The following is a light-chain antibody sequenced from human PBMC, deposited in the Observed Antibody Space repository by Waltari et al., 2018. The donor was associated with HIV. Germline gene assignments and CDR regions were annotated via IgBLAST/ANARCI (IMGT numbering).Light chain of an antibody. V-gene: IGKV1-5*03. Sequence: DIQMTQSPSTLSASVGDRVTITCRASQSISSWLAWYQQKPGKAPKLLIYKASSLESGVPSRFSGSGSGTEFTLTISSLQPDDFATYYCQQYNSFPYTFGQGTKLEIK. CDR2: KAS. CDR3: QQYNSFPYT. CDR1: QSISSW. J-gene: IGKJ2*01.